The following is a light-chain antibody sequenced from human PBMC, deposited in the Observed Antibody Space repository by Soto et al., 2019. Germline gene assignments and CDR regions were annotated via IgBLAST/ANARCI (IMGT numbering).Light chain of an antibody. CDR2: KAS. Sequence: DIKMTQYPSTLSGSVGDRVTITCRASQTISSWLAWYQQKPGKAPKLLIYKASTLKSGVPSRFSGSGSGTEFTLTISSLQPDDFATYYCQLDTSYSEAFGQGTIVDIK. CDR3: QLDTSYSEA. CDR1: QTISSW. V-gene: IGKV1-5*03. J-gene: IGKJ1*01.